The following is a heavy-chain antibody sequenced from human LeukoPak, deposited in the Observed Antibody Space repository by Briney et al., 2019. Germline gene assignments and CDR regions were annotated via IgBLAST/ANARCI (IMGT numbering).Heavy chain of an antibody. J-gene: IGHJ4*02. V-gene: IGHV1-18*01. CDR1: GYTFTSYG. CDR3: ARVFSSYYDSSGSFDY. CDR2: ISAYNGNT. D-gene: IGHD3-22*01. Sequence: GASVKVSCKASGYTFTSYGISWVRQAPGQGLEWMGWISAYNGNTNYAQKLQGRVTMTTDTSTNTAYMELRSLRSDDTAVYYCARVFSSYYDSSGSFDYWGQGTLVTVSS.